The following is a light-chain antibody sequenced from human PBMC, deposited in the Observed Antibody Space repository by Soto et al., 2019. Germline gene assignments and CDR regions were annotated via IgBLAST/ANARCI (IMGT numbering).Light chain of an antibody. CDR3: QQYGTYLWT. CDR1: LSISSW. Sequence: DIQMTQSPSTLSASVGDRVTITCRASLSISSWLAWFQQKPGKAPKLLMYDASSLESGVPSRFSGSGSGTEFTLTISSLQPDDFATYYCQQYGTYLWTFGQGTRVEIK. V-gene: IGKV1-5*01. J-gene: IGKJ1*01. CDR2: DAS.